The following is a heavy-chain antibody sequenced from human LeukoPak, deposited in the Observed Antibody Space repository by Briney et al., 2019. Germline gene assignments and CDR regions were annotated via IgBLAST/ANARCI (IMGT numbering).Heavy chain of an antibody. CDR2: VRSNGNDQ. D-gene: IGHD5-12*01. CDR3: AKGLRISGSHTCFDF. Sequence: GGSLRLSCAASGFNFDEFDMHWVRQAPGKGLEWVAFVRSNGNDQYYSDSVKGRFTVSRDNSRNTLYLQMSNLRTEDTAVYYCAKGLRISGSHTCFDFWGQGNLVTVSS. V-gene: IGHV3-30*02. J-gene: IGHJ4*02. CDR1: GFNFDEFD.